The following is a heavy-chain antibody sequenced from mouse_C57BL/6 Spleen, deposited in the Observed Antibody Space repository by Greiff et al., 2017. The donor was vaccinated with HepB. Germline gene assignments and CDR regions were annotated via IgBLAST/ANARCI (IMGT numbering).Heavy chain of an antibody. CDR1: GYAFSSYW. D-gene: IGHD1-1*01. CDR3: ASTVVAPQYFDY. V-gene: IGHV1-80*01. CDR2: IYPGDGDT. Sequence: QVQLQQSGAELVKPGASVKISCKASGYAFSSYWMNWVKQRPGKGLEWIGQIYPGDGDTNYNGKFKGKATMTAYKSSSTAYMQLSSLTSEDSAVYFGASTVVAPQYFDYWGQGTTLTVSS. J-gene: IGHJ2*01.